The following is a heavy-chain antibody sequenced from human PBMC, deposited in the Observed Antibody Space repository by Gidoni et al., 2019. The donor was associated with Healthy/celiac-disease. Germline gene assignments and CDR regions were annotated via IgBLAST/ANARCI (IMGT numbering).Heavy chain of an antibody. J-gene: IGHJ6*02. CDR1: SSYG. Sequence: SSYGMHWVRQAPGKGLEWVAVISYDGSNKYYADSVKGRFTISRDNSKNTLYLQMNSLRAEDTAVYYCAKDSAGYSSSWYEWNYYYYGMDVWGQGTTVTVSS. V-gene: IGHV3-30*18. CDR3: AKDSAGYSSSWYEWNYYYYGMDV. CDR2: ISYDGSNK. D-gene: IGHD6-13*01.